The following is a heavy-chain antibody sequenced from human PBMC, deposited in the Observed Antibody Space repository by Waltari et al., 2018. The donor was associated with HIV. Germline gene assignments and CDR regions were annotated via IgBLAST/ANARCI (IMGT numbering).Heavy chain of an antibody. CDR1: GDSISSSC. V-gene: IGHV4-59*01. Sequence: QVQLQESGPGLVKPSETLSLTCAVSGDSISSSCWSWIRQTPGKGLEWIGYIYYSGSTNYNPSPRNRVTISLDTSKNQFSLKMTSVTVADTALYYCARGGLIAAAGGGERRLDPWGQGTLVTVSS. CDR2: IYYSGST. J-gene: IGHJ5*02. CDR3: ARGGLIAAAGGGERRLDP. D-gene: IGHD6-13*01.